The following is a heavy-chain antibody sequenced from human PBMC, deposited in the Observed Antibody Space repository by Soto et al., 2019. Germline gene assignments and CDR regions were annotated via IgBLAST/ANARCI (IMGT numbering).Heavy chain of an antibody. CDR1: GFSFGTYA. Sequence: PGGSLRLSCVASGFSFGTYAMSWVRQAPGKGLEWVSGISGSGGATYYADSVRGRFTISRDNSKTTLYLQMNSLRGDDTAKYSCAKDPFLIPSTGVFDFWGQGALVTVSS. J-gene: IGHJ4*02. CDR3: AKDPFLIPSTGVFDF. V-gene: IGHV3-23*01. D-gene: IGHD3-9*01. CDR2: ISGSGGAT.